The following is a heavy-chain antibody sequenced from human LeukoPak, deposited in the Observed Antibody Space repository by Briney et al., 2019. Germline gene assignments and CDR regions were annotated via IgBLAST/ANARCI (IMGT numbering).Heavy chain of an antibody. V-gene: IGHV4-34*01. CDR1: GGSFSGYY. J-gene: IGHJ4*02. Sequence: PSETLSLTCAVYGGSFSGYYWSWIRQPPGKGLEWIGEINHSGSTNYKPSLKSRVSISLDTSKNQFSLKLNSVTAADTAVYYCARDSYSDSSVWGQGTLVTVSS. CDR2: INHSGST. CDR3: ARDSYSDSSV. D-gene: IGHD3-22*01.